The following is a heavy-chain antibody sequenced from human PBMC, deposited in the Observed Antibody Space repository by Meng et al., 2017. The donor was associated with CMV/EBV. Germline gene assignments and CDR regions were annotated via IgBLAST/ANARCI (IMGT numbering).Heavy chain of an antibody. CDR1: GFTFSSYA. Sequence: GEYLKISCAASGFTFSSYAMHWVRQAPGKGLEWVAVISYDGSNKYYADSVKGRFTISRDNSKNTLYLQMNSLRAEDTAVYYCARGEQPGTFFDYWGQGTLVTVSS. CDR3: ARGEQPGTFFDY. D-gene: IGHD1-26*01. J-gene: IGHJ4*02. CDR2: ISYDGSNK. V-gene: IGHV3-30*04.